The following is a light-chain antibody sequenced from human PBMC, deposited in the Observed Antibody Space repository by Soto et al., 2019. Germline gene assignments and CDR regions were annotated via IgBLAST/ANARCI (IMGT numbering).Light chain of an antibody. V-gene: IGKV3-15*01. J-gene: IGKJ4*01. Sequence: EVVMTQSPATLSVSPGERATLSCRASRGIGSTLAWYQQKPGQTPRLLIYDTDTRATGVPARFIGSASGTEFTLTLTSLQSEDFAIYYCQHYVTWPLTFGGGTRVEN. CDR2: DTD. CDR1: RGIGST. CDR3: QHYVTWPLT.